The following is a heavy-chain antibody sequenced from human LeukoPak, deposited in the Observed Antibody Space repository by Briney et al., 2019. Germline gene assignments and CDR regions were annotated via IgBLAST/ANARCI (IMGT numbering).Heavy chain of an antibody. CDR2: ISGSGRST. CDR3: ARGGVDYYGSGTYYLMYYFDY. CDR1: GFTFNSYA. D-gene: IGHD3-10*01. V-gene: IGHV3-23*01. Sequence: PGGSLRLSCAASGFTFNSYAMSWVRQAPGKGLEWVSGISGSGRSTYYADSVKGRFTISRDNSRNTLYLQLNSLRAEDTAVYFCARGGVDYYGSGTYYLMYYFDYWGQGALVTVSS. J-gene: IGHJ4*02.